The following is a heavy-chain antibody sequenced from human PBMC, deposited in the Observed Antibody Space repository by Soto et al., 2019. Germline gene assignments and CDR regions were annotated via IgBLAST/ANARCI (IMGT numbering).Heavy chain of an antibody. CDR1: GGSISSYY. V-gene: IGHV4-59*01. CDR3: ARDRDYGSGSYGWFDP. Sequence: PSETLSLTCTVSGGSISSYYWSWIRQPPGKGLEWIGYIYYSGSTNYNPSLKSRVTISVDTSKNQFSLKLSSVTAADPAVYYCARDRDYGSGSYGWFDPWRQGTLVTVSS. J-gene: IGHJ5*02. CDR2: IYYSGST. D-gene: IGHD3-10*01.